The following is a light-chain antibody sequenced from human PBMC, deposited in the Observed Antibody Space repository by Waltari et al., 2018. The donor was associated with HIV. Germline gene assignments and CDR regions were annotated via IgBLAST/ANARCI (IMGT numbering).Light chain of an antibody. CDR1: QSVGSSY. V-gene: IGKV3-20*01. CDR2: GAS. J-gene: IGKJ2*01. Sequence: EVVLTQSPGTLSLSPGERATPPCRASQSVGSSYLAWYQQKPGQAPRLLFYGASSGATGIPDRFSGSGSGTDFTLTISRLEPEDFAVYYCQQYGTSPYTFGQGTKLEIK. CDR3: QQYGTSPYT.